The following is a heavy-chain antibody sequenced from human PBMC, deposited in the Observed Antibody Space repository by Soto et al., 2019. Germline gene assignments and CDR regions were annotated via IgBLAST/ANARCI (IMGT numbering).Heavy chain of an antibody. J-gene: IGHJ5*02. CDR1: GGSFSGYY. Sequence: SETLSLTCAVYGGSFSGYYWSWIRQPPGKGLEWIGEINHSGSTNYNPSLKSRVTISVDTSKNQFSLKLSSVTAADTAVYYCARGYANQQLVPYNWFDPWGQGTLVTVSS. CDR3: ARGYANQQLVPYNWFDP. D-gene: IGHD6-13*01. V-gene: IGHV4-34*01. CDR2: INHSGST.